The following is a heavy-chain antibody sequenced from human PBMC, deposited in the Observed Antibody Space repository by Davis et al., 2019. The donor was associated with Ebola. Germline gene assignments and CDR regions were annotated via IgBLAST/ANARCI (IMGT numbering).Heavy chain of an antibody. V-gene: IGHV4-38-2*02. CDR1: GYSINSGYY. J-gene: IGHJ4*02. CDR2: IYHNGAT. Sequence: MPSETLSLTCTVSGYSINSGYYWGWIRQPPGKGLEWIGTIYHNGATYYNPSLKSRVTISVDTSKNQFSLKLSSVTAADTAVYHCARLSTAMALDYFDYWGQGTLVTVSS. CDR3: ARLSTAMALDYFDY. D-gene: IGHD5-18*01.